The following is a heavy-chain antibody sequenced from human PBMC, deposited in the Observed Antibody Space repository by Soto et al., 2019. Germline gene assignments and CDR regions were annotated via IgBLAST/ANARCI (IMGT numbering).Heavy chain of an antibody. V-gene: IGHV4-39*01. CDR2: IYYHGNT. CDR1: GGSISSYY. J-gene: IGHJ4*01. D-gene: IGHD6-19*01. Sequence: PSETLSLTCTVSGGSISSYYWGWIRQPPGKGLEWIGSIYYHGNTYSNPSLKSRVTISVDTSNNQLSLKLRSVTAADTAVYYCARHDGFSSGWIFDYWGHGTLVTVSS. CDR3: ARHDGFSSGWIFDY.